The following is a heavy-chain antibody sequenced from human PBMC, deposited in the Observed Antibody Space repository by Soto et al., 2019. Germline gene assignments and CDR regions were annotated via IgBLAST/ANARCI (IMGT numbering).Heavy chain of an antibody. Sequence: SETLSLTCTVSGGSISSGDYYWSWIRQPPGKGLEWIGYIYYSGSTYYNPSLKSRVIISLDTSENQFSLKLTSVSAADTAVYYCATAVYCRSAGCSNWLDPWGQGTTVTVSS. CDR3: ATAVYCRSAGCSNWLDP. CDR2: IYYSGST. D-gene: IGHD2-2*01. J-gene: IGHJ5*02. V-gene: IGHV4-30-4*01. CDR1: GGSISSGDYY.